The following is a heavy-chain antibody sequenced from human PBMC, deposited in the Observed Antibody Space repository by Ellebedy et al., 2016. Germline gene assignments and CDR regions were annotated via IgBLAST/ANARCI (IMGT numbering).Heavy chain of an antibody. J-gene: IGHJ4*02. CDR3: AKGTCSSTSCLTPDIDY. CDR1: GFTFSSYG. Sequence: GGSLRLSXAASGFTFSSYGMHWVRQAPGKGLEWVAVISYDGSNKYYADSVKGRFTISRDNSKNTLYLQMNSLRAEDTAVYYCAKGTCSSTSCLTPDIDYWGQGTLVTVSS. V-gene: IGHV3-30*18. CDR2: ISYDGSNK. D-gene: IGHD2-2*01.